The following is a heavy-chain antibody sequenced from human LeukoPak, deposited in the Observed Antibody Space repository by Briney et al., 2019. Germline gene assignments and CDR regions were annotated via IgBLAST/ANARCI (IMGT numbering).Heavy chain of an antibody. J-gene: IGHJ4*02. V-gene: IGHV3-23*01. CDR1: GFTFSDYA. Sequence: GGSLRLSCAASGFTFSDYAMDWVRQAPGKGLEWVSVIRSSGDRTYYADLVTGRFTISRDTSKDTLYLQMNSLRAEETAVYYCANGCVASGSSLCAFVYGGQGTGVTVPS. D-gene: IGHD3-10*01. CDR2: IRSSGDRT. CDR3: ANGCVASGSSLCAFVY.